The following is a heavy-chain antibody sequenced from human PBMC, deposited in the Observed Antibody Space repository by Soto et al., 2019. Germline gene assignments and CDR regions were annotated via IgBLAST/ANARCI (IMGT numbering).Heavy chain of an antibody. J-gene: IGHJ2*01. CDR2: ISVAGNP. Sequence: GGSLSLSCAASGFTFRSYDMHWVRQISEKGLEWVSAISVAGNPHYSDSVQGRFAISRENAKNSLYLQMNSLRVGATAVYYCAREIEVTVYWYFDLWGRGTLVTVSS. CDR1: GFTFRSYD. V-gene: IGHV3-13*05. CDR3: AREIEVTVYWYFDL. D-gene: IGHD4-4*01.